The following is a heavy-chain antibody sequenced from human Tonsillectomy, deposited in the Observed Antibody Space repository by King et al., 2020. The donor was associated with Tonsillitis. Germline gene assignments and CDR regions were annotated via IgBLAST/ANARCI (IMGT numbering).Heavy chain of an antibody. CDR3: ARPMGDYNWFDP. CDR1: GGPISRSSYY. V-gene: IGHV4-39*01. J-gene: IGHJ5*02. CDR2: IYYIWST. Sequence: LQLQESGPGLVKPSETLSLTCTVSGGPISRSSYYWGWILQPPGKGLEWIGSIYYIWSTYYNPSLKSRVTISVDTSKNQFSLKMISVTAADTAVYYCARPMGDYNWFDPWGQGTLVTVSS. D-gene: IGHD3-16*01.